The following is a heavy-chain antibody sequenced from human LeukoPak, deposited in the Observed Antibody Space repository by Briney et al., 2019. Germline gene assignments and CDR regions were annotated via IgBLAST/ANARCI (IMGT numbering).Heavy chain of an antibody. V-gene: IGHV3-23*01. CDR1: GLTFSSYA. D-gene: IGHD6-13*01. Sequence: HTGGSLGLSCAASGLTFSSYAMTWVRQAPGKGLERVSAISGSGGRTYYADSVKGRFTISRDNSKNTLYLQMNSLRAEDTAVYYCAKDRWRQQLVHYFDYWGQGTLVTVSS. J-gene: IGHJ4*02. CDR3: AKDRWRQQLVHYFDY. CDR2: ISGSGGRT.